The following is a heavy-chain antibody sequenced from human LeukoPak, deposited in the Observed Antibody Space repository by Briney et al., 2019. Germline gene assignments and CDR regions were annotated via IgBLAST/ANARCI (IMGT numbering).Heavy chain of an antibody. J-gene: IGHJ4*02. D-gene: IGHD3-9*01. V-gene: IGHV3-21*01. CDR2: ISSSGSYK. CDR1: GFTFSTYR. Sequence: GGSLILSCAASGFTFSTYRMNWVRQAPGKGLEWVSYISSSGSYKYYADSVKGRFTVSRDNAKNSLYLQMNSLRAEDTAVYYCARDYDILAGYSRFDYWGQGTLVTVSS. CDR3: ARDYDILAGYSRFDY.